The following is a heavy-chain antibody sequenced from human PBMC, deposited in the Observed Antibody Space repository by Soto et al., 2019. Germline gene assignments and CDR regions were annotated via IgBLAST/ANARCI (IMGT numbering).Heavy chain of an antibody. Sequence: EVQLLESGGGLVQPGGSLRLSCAASGFTFSSYAMSWVRQAPGKGLEWVSAISGSGGSTYYADSVKGRFTISRDNSKNTLYLQMNSLRAEDTAVYYCAKWHYDILTGYSDAFDIWGQGTMVTVSS. CDR1: GFTFSSYA. V-gene: IGHV3-23*01. CDR3: AKWHYDILTGYSDAFDI. D-gene: IGHD3-9*01. J-gene: IGHJ3*02. CDR2: ISGSGGST.